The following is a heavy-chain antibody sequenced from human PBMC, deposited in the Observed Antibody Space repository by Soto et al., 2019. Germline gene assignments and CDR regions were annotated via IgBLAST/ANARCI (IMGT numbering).Heavy chain of an antibody. V-gene: IGHV3-23*01. Sequence: EVQLLESGGGLVQPGGSLRLSCAASGFSFSSYDVSWVRQAPGKGLEWVSVISGSGDSTYYADSVKGRFTISRDNSKNTLYLQMNSLRAEDTAVYYCSRRSSGWYFDYWGQGTLVTVSS. D-gene: IGHD6-19*01. CDR3: SRRSSGWYFDY. J-gene: IGHJ4*02. CDR1: GFSFSSYD. CDR2: ISGSGDST.